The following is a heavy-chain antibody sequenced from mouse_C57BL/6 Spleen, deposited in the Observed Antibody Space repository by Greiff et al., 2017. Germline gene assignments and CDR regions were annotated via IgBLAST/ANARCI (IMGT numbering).Heavy chain of an antibody. Sequence: QVQLQQPGAELVMPGASVKLSCQASGYTFTSYWMHWVKQRPGQGLEWIGEIDPSDSYTNYNQKFKGKATLTLDKSSSTAYRQLSSLTSEDSSVYYCAKTGKGAMDYWGKGTSVTVSS. CDR1: GYTFTSYW. V-gene: IGHV1-69*01. D-gene: IGHD4-1*01. CDR2: IDPSDSYT. CDR3: AKTGKGAMDY. J-gene: IGHJ4*01.